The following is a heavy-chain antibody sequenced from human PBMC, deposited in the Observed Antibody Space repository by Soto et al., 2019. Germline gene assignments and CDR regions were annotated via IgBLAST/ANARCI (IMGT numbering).Heavy chain of an antibody. V-gene: IGHV4-31*03. CDR1: GGSISSGGYY. D-gene: IGHD5-18*01. CDR3: AGGWIQLPYGMDV. J-gene: IGHJ6*02. Sequence: PSETLSLTCTVSGGSISSGGYYWSWIRQHPGKGLEWIGYIYYSGSTYYNPSLKSRVTISVDASKNQFSLKLSSVTAADSAVYYCAGGWIQLPYGMDVWGQGTTVTVSS. CDR2: IYYSGST.